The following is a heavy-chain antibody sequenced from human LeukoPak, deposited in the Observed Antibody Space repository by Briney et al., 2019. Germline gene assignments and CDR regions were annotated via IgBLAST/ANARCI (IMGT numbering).Heavy chain of an antibody. CDR2: IGHDGSHN. J-gene: IGHJ4*02. CDR3: AKDGSSGWFFDY. CDR1: GFTFSTYG. D-gene: IGHD6-19*01. Sequence: GGSLRLSCVASGFTFSTYGMHWVRQAPGKGLEWVAFIGHDGSHNYCADTVKGRLSVPRDNSNNTLYLQMNTLRPEDTAVYYCAKDGSSGWFFDYWGQGTPVTVSS. V-gene: IGHV3-30*02.